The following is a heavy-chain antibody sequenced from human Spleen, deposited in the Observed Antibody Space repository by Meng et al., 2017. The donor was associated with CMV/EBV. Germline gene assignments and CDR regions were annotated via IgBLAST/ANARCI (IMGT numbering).Heavy chain of an antibody. CDR2: IRPYSGVT. J-gene: IGHJ5*02. V-gene: IGHV1-18*01. Sequence: ASVKVSCKASGYTFTSYAVSWVRQRPGQGLEWMGWIRPYSGVTDYAQMFQDRLTLTADSSTRTAYMELRSLRSDDTAVYYCARLYSSGSGLSDWLDPWGQGTLVTVSS. CDR1: GYTFTSYA. CDR3: ARLYSSGSGLSDWLDP. D-gene: IGHD2-15*01.